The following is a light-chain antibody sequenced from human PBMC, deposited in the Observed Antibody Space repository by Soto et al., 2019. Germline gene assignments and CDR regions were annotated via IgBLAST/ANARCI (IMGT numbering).Light chain of an antibody. CDR1: QSVSDMY. V-gene: IGKV3-20*01. CDR2: AS. CDR3: QHYGTSAL. Sequence: EIVLTQSPGTLSLSPGERATLSCRVSQSVSDMYLAWYQQKPGQAPRLLIYASNRATGIPDRFSGSGSGTDFTLTISRLEPEDFAVYYCQHYGTSALFGPGTKVEIK. J-gene: IGKJ3*01.